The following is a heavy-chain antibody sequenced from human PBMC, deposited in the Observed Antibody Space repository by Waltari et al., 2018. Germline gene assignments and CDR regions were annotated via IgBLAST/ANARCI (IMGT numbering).Heavy chain of an antibody. CDR2: ISRSGVTT. CDR1: GFNFSTYP. Sequence: RLSCVGSGFNFSTYPMAWVRQAPGRGLVWVSAISRSGVTTYYPDSLKGRVTISRDNSKNTLYLEVSSLRAEDTAVYYCARGINNGYSFDYWGLGTLVSVSS. CDR3: ARGINNGYSFDY. J-gene: IGHJ4*02. D-gene: IGHD5-18*01. V-gene: IGHV3-23*01.